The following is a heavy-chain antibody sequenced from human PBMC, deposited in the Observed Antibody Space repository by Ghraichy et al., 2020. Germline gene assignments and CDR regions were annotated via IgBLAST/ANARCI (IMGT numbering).Heavy chain of an antibody. J-gene: IGHJ2*01. V-gene: IGHV4-59*01. D-gene: IGHD6-6*01. CDR3: ARSERDSSSPGWYFDL. CDR1: GGSISSYY. Sequence: SETLSLTCTVSGGSISSYYWSWIRQPPGKGLEWIGYIYYSGSTNYNPSLKSRVTISVDTSKNQFSLKLSSVTAADTAVYYCARSERDSSSPGWYFDLWGRGTLVTVSS. CDR2: IYYSGST.